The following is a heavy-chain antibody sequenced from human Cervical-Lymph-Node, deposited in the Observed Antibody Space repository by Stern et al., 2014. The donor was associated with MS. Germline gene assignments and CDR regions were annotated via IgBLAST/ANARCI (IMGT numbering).Heavy chain of an antibody. J-gene: IGHJ4*02. D-gene: IGHD3-3*01. V-gene: IGHV4-31*03. CDR3: ARVSYDFWIGYYAFDY. CDR1: GGSISSGGYY. CDR2: IYYSGST. Sequence: QVQLQESGPGLVKPSQTLSLTCTVSGGSISSGGYYWSWIRQHPGKGLEWIGDIYYSGSTYYNPSLKSRVTISVDTSKNQFSLKLSSVTAADTAVYYCARVSYDFWIGYYAFDYWGQGTLVTVSS.